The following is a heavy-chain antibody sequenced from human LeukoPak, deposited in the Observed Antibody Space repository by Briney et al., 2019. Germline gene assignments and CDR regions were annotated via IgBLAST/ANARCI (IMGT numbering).Heavy chain of an antibody. J-gene: IGHJ4*02. Sequence: SQTLSLTCTASGCSISSGGYYWSWIRQHPGECLEWIGYIYYSGSTYYHTSLKSRVTISVDTSKNQFSLKLSSVTAADTAVYYCARGIHSDGYVSFDYWGQGTLVTVSS. V-gene: IGHV4-31*03. CDR2: IYYSGST. D-gene: IGHD5-18*01. CDR3: ARGIHSDGYVSFDY. CDR1: GCSISSGGYY.